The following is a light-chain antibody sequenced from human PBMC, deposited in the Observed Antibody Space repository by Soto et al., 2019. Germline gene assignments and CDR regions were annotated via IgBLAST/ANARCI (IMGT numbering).Light chain of an antibody. Sequence: EIVMTPSPATLSVSPGGRATLSCRASQSIGDTLAWYQQKPGQAPRLVIHGASSRVTGLPARFSGSGSGTDFTLTISSLQPEDFATYYCLQDYNYPRTFGQGTKVDIK. CDR3: LQDYNYPRT. CDR1: QSIGDT. V-gene: IGKV3-15*01. J-gene: IGKJ1*01. CDR2: GAS.